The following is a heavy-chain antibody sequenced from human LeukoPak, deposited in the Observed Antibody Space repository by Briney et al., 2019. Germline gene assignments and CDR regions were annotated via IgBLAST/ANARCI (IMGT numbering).Heavy chain of an antibody. CDR2: ISSSSSYI. CDR1: GFTFSSYS. D-gene: IGHD2-2*01. V-gene: IGHV3-21*01. CDR3: ARDGEIYQLPYFDY. J-gene: IGHJ4*02. Sequence: GGSLRLSCAVSGFTFSSYSMNWVRQAPGKGLEWVSSISSSSSYIYYADSVKGRFTISRDNAKNSLYLQMNSLRAEDTAVYYCARDGEIYQLPYFDYWGQGTLVTVSS.